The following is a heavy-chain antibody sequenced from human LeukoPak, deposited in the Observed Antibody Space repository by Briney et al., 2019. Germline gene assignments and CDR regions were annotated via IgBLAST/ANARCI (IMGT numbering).Heavy chain of an antibody. V-gene: IGHV1-18*01. CDR2: ISVYNDDT. D-gene: IGHD5-24*01. Sequence: GASVKVSCKASGYAFRTYGISWGRQAVGQGLEWMGWISVYNDDTHYAQKFQGRLSMTTDTSRSTVYMELRSLRSDDTAVYFCARSAQLPSEYFNGMDVWGQGTTVTVSS. J-gene: IGHJ6*02. CDR1: GYAFRTYG. CDR3: ARSAQLPSEYFNGMDV.